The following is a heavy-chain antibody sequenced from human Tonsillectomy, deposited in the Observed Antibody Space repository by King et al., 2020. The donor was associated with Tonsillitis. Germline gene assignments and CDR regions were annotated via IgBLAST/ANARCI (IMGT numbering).Heavy chain of an antibody. D-gene: IGHD6-19*01. CDR2: INPNSGGT. Sequence: VQLVESGAEVKKPGASVKVSCKASGYTFTGYYMHWVRQAPGQGLEWMGWINPNSGGTNYEQKFQGRVTMTRDTSISTAYMGLSRLRSDDTAVYYCARVYSSNLEDFDYWGQGTLVTVSS. CDR1: GYTFTGYY. CDR3: ARVYSSNLEDFDY. J-gene: IGHJ4*02. V-gene: IGHV1-2*02.